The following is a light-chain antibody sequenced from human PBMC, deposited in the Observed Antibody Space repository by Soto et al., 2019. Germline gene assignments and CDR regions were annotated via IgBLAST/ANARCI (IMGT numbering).Light chain of an antibody. CDR2: EVS. V-gene: IGLV2-14*03. Sequence: QSALTQTASVSGSPGQSITISCTGSSSDVGGYNFVSWYQQHPGKAPKLIIHEVSNRPSGVSNRFSGSKSGNTASLTTSGLQAEDEAVYYCCSHSTSVTWMFGGGTQLTVL. CDR3: CSHSTSVTWM. CDR1: SSDVGGYNF. J-gene: IGLJ3*02.